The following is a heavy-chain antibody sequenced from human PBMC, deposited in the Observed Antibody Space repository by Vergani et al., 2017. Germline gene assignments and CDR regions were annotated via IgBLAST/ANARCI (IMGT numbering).Heavy chain of an antibody. Sequence: EVQLVQSGAEVKKPGESLKISCKGSGYSFTNYWIGWVRQMPGKGLEWMGIIYPGDSDTRYSPSFQGQVTISADKSISTAYLQWSSLKASDTAMYYCARTDYYASSGYYDSSYFDYWGQGTLVTVSS. CDR3: ARTDYYASSGYYDSSYFDY. CDR1: GYSFTNYW. V-gene: IGHV5-51*01. CDR2: IYPGDSDT. D-gene: IGHD3-22*01. J-gene: IGHJ4*02.